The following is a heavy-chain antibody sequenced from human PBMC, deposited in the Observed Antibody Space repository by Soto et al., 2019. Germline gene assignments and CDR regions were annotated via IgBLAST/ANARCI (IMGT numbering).Heavy chain of an antibody. D-gene: IGHD3-16*01. J-gene: IGHJ5*01. V-gene: IGHV3-23*01. Sequence: GGSLRLSCAASGFKFSNYAMSWVRQAPGKGLEWVSLISATGGGTYYADSVKGRFTISRDNSHNTLYLQVHSLTAEDTAVYYCAKDRRDGGTSAFSFDFWGQGAQVTVSS. CDR2: ISATGGGT. CDR1: GFKFSNYA. CDR3: AKDRRDGGTSAFSFDF.